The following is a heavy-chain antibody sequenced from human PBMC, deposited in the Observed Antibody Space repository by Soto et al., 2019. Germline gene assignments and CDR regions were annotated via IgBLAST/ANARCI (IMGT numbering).Heavy chain of an antibody. CDR3: ARDGTGYSSSGGYDY. CDR1: GYTFTSYG. CDR2: ISAYNGNT. J-gene: IGHJ4*02. V-gene: IGHV1-18*01. Sequence: ASVKLSFKASGYTFTSYGISWVRQAHGQGLEWMGWISAYNGNTNYAQKLQGRVTMTTDTSTSTAYMELRSLRSDDTAVYYCARDGTGYSSSGGYDYWGQGTLVTVSS. D-gene: IGHD6-13*01.